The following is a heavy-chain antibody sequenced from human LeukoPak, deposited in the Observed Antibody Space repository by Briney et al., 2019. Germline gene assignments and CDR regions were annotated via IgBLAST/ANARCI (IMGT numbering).Heavy chain of an antibody. D-gene: IGHD2-2*01. CDR1: GFTFSSYA. CDR3: AKGTYCSSTSCFPTGY. Sequence: GGSLRLSCAASGFTFSSYAMSWVRQAPGKGLEWVSAISGSGGSTYYADSVKGRFTIPRDNSKNTPYLQMNSLRAEDTAVYYCAKGTYCSSTSCFPTGYWGQGTLVTVSS. V-gene: IGHV3-23*01. J-gene: IGHJ4*02. CDR2: ISGSGGST.